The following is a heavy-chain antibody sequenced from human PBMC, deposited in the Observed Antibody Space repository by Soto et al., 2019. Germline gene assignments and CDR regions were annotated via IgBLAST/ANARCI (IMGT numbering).Heavy chain of an antibody. CDR1: GFTFSSYG. V-gene: IGHV3-33*01. D-gene: IGHD6-19*01. CDR3: ARDRAVAGTGGLDY. CDR2: IWYDGSNK. Sequence: QVQLVESGGGVVQPGRSLRLSCAASGFTFSSYGMHWVRQAPGKGLEWVAVIWYDGSNKYYADSVKGRFTISRDNSKNRRYLQRNSLRAEDTAVYYCARDRAVAGTGGLDYWGQGTLVTVSS. J-gene: IGHJ4*02.